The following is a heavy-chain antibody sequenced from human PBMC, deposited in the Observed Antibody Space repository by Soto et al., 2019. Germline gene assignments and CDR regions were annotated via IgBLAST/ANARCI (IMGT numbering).Heavy chain of an antibody. CDR2: ISYDGSNK. V-gene: IGHV3-30*18. CDR3: AKVSLLCGSYDY. Sequence: GGSLRLSCAASGFTFSSYGMHWVRQAPGKGLEWVAVISYDGSNKYYADSVKGRFTISRDNSKNTLYLQMNSLRAEDTAVYYCAKVSLLCGSYDYWGQGTLVTVSS. D-gene: IGHD1-26*01. CDR1: GFTFSSYG. J-gene: IGHJ4*02.